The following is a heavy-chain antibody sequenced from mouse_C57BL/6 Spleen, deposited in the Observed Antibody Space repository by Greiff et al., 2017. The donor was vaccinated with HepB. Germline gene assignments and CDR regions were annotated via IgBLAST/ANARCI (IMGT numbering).Heavy chain of an antibody. CDR3: ASQIYYGNYRYFDY. CDR1: GYTFTSYW. CDR2: IDPSDSYT. D-gene: IGHD2-1*01. Sequence: QVHVKQPGAELVKPGASVKLSCKASGYTFTSYWMQWVKQRPGQGLEWIGEIDPSDSYTNYNQKFKGKATLTVDTSSSTAYMQLSSLTSEDSAVYYCASQIYYGNYRYFDYWGQGTTLTVSS. J-gene: IGHJ2*01. V-gene: IGHV1-50*01.